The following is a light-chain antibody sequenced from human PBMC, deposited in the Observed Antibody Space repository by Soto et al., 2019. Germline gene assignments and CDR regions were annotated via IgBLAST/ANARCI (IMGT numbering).Light chain of an antibody. V-gene: IGLV1-40*01. J-gene: IGLJ2*01. Sequence: QSVLTQPPSVSGAPGQRVTISCTGSSSNIGAGYNVHWYQQLPGTAPKHLIYSNSNRPSGVPDRFSGSKSGTSASLAITGLQAEDEADYYCQSYDSSLSGHVVFGGGTKLTVL. CDR3: QSYDSSLSGHVV. CDR1: SSNIGAGYN. CDR2: SNS.